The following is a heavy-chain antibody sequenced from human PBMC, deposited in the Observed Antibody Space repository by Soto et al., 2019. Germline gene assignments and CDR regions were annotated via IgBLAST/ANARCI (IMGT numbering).Heavy chain of an antibody. CDR2: IYSGGRN. CDR1: GGSISSFY. V-gene: IGHV4-4*07. CDR3: ARGSSRWDY. D-gene: IGHD6-13*01. Sequence: SETLSLTCTVSGGSISSFYWSWIRQPAGKGLEWIGRIYSGGRNNYSPSLKSRVTMSVDTSKNQFSLRLSSVTAADTAMYYCARGSSRWDYWGQGTLVTVSS. J-gene: IGHJ4*02.